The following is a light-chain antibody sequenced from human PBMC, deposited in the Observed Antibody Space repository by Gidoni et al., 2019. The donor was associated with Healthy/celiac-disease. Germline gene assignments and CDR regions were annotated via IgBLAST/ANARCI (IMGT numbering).Light chain of an antibody. CDR2: AAS. CDR3: QQLNSYPNT. V-gene: IGKV1-9*01. Sequence: DIQLTQSPSFLSASVGDRVTITCRASQGISSYLAWYQQKSGKAPKLLIYAASTLQSGVPSRFSGSGSGKEFTLTISSLQPEDFATYYCQQLNSYPNTFGQGTRLEIK. J-gene: IGKJ5*01. CDR1: QGISSY.